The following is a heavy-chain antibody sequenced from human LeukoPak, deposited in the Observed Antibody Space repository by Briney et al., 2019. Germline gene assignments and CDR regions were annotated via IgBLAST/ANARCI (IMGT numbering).Heavy chain of an antibody. J-gene: IGHJ3*02. Sequence: GGSLRLSCAASGFAVSAYSMNWVRQAPGKGLEWVSFISTGSTYINYADSVRGRFTISRDNAKNSLFLEMNSLRAEDTAVYYCARGRVVSDDALDIWGQGTVVTVSS. CDR3: ARGRVVSDDALDI. D-gene: IGHD3-3*01. V-gene: IGHV3-21*01. CDR1: GFAVSAYS. CDR2: ISTGSTYI.